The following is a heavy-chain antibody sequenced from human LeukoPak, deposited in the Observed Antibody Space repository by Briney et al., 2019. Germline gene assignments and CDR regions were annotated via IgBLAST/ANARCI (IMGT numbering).Heavy chain of an antibody. D-gene: IGHD1-26*01. CDR2: IYYSGST. Sequence: PLETLSLTCTVSVGSISSYYWSWIRQPPGKGLEWIGYIYYSGSTNYNPSLKSRVTISVDTSKNQFSLKLSSVTAANTAVYYCARVVYYSGSYHHDYWGQGTLVTVSS. J-gene: IGHJ4*02. CDR3: ARVVYYSGSYHHDY. CDR1: VGSISSYY. V-gene: IGHV4-59*01.